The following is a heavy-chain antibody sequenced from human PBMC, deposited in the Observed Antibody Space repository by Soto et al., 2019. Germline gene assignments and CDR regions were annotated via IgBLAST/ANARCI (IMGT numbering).Heavy chain of an antibody. CDR2: ISSSSSYI. D-gene: IGHD5-18*01. CDR1: EVTCSCYS. V-gene: IGHV3-21*01. CDR3: ARDRGYSYGALDY. J-gene: IGHJ4*02. Sequence: RLSCTAAEVTCSCYSMHCVRQKPGKGLEWVSSISSSSSYIYYADSVKGRFTISRDNAKNSLYLQMNSLRAEDTAVYYCARDRGYSYGALDYWGQGTLVTVSS.